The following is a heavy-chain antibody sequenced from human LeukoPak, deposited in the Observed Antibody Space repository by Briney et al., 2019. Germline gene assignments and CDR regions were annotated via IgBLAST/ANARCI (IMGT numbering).Heavy chain of an antibody. V-gene: IGHV3-11*01. D-gene: IGHD3-10*01. CDR3: AKGSDYYGSGGPFDY. Sequence: GGSLRLSCAASGFTFSDYYMTWIRQAPGRGLEWLSYISSSGSTIYYADSVKGRFTISRDNGKKSLYLQMNSLRCDDTAVYYCAKGSDYYGSGGPFDYWGQGTLVTVSS. CDR1: GFTFSDYY. J-gene: IGHJ4*02. CDR2: ISSSGSTI.